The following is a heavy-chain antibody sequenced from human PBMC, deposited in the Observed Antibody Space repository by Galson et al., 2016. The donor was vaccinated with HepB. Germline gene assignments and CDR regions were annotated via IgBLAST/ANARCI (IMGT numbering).Heavy chain of an antibody. CDR1: GGSISSADYY. CDR2: IDWDDEK. V-gene: IGHV2-70*18. CDR3: ARAYSSGWFYGMDV. J-gene: IGHJ6*02. Sequence: TLSLTCTVSGGSISSADYYWSWIRQHPGKALEWLALIDWDDEKYYSTSLKTRLTISKDTSKNQVVLTMTNMDPVDTATYYCARAYSSGWFYGMDVWGQGTTVTVSS. D-gene: IGHD6-19*01.